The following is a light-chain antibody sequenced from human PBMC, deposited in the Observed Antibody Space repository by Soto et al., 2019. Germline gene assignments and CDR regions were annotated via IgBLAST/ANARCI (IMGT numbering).Light chain of an antibody. CDR1: SSDVGGYNY. Sequence: QSLLPQPPSASGSPGHSVAISCTGTSSDVGGYNYVSWYQQHPGKAPKLMIYEVNKRPSGVPDRFSGSKSGNTASLTVSGLQAEDEADYYCQSYDSSRSGYVFGTGTRSPS. V-gene: IGLV2-8*01. CDR2: EVN. CDR3: QSYDSSRSGYV. J-gene: IGLJ1*01.